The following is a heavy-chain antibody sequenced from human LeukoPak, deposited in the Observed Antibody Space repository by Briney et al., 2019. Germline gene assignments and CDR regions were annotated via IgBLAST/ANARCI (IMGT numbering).Heavy chain of an antibody. CDR1: GFTYSGYA. Sequence: GGSLRLSCVVSGFTYSGYALSWVRQAPGKGLEWVSVISGSGGSTYYADSVKGRFTISRVNSKNTLYLQMNSLRAEDTAVYYCAKSLTYYHENSDSIWGQGTLVTVSS. CDR2: ISGSGGST. V-gene: IGHV3-23*01. J-gene: IGHJ4*02. CDR3: AKSLTYYHENSDSI. D-gene: IGHD3-22*01.